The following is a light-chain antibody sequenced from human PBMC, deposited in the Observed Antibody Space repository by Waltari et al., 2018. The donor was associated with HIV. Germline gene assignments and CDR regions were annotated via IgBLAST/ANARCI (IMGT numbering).Light chain of an antibody. CDR2: EVS. J-gene: IGLJ1*01. Sequence: QSALTQPASVSGSPGQSITISCTGTSSDAGSYNLVSWYQQHPGKAPKLMIYEVSKRPSGVSNRFSASKSANTASLTISGLQAEDEADYYCCSYAGSNTHVFGTGTKVTVL. CDR1: SSDAGSYNL. CDR3: CSYAGSNTHV. V-gene: IGLV2-23*02.